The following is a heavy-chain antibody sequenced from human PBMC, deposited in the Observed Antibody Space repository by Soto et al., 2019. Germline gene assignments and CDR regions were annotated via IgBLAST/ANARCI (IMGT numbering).Heavy chain of an antibody. J-gene: IGHJ4*02. CDR1: GGSFSGYY. V-gene: IGHV4-34*01. CDR2: INHSGST. CDR3: ARGRPILGYCSVGSCYIRPYVY. D-gene: IGHD2-15*01. Sequence: PSETLSLTCAVDGGSFSGYYWSWIRQPPGKGLEWIGEINHSGSTNYNPSLKSRVTISVDTSKNQFSLKLSSVTAADTAVYYCARGRPILGYCSVGSCYIRPYVYWCPRPLFSVSS.